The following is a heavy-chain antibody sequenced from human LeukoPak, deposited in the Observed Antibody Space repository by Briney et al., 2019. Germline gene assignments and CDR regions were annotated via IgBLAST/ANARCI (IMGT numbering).Heavy chain of an antibody. D-gene: IGHD1-26*01. Sequence: ASVKVACKASGYTFTSYYMHWVREAPGQELEWMGIINPSGGSTSYAQKFQGRVTVTRDTSTSTVYMELSSLRSEDTAVYYCARDRDGSYYDYRGQGTLVTVSS. J-gene: IGHJ4*02. CDR3: ARDRDGSYYDY. V-gene: IGHV1-46*01. CDR1: GYTFTSYY. CDR2: INPSGGST.